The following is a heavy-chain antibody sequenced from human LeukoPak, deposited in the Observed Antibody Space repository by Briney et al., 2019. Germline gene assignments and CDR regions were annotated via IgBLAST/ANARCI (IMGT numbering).Heavy chain of an antibody. Sequence: SETLSLTCTVSGGSISGYYWSWIRQPPGKGLEWIGYIYNSRTTNYNPSLKSRVTISVDTSKNQFSLNLSSVTAADTAVYYRARLGGLPGYYFDYWGQGTLVTVSS. V-gene: IGHV4-59*08. CDR2: IYNSRTT. D-gene: IGHD3-10*01. J-gene: IGHJ4*02. CDR3: ARLGGLPGYYFDY. CDR1: GGSISGYY.